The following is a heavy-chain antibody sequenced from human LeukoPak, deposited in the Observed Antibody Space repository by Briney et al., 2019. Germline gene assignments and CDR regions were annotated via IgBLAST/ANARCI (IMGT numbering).Heavy chain of an antibody. J-gene: IGHJ3*01. D-gene: IGHD3-22*01. CDR1: GFTFDDYS. CDR2: ISSSSGYI. CDR3: TRDLRIAMIADAFDL. Sequence: GGSLRLSCAASGFTFDDYSMNWVRQAPGKGLEWVSFISSSSGYIFYADSMKGRFTISGDNAKNSLYLQMNSLRAEDTAIYYCTRDLRIAMIADAFDLWGQGTMVTVSS. V-gene: IGHV3-21*01.